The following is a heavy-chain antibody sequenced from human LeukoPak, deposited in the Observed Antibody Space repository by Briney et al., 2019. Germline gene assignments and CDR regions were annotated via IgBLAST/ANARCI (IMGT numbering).Heavy chain of an antibody. CDR3: ARDRSTVTGHCTGDDCYAELG. V-gene: IGHV3-23*01. CDR1: GFTFSTYT. Sequence: GGSLRLSCAASGFTFSTYTMYWVRHPPGKGLEWVSIIGSSGGGIHYADSVKGRFTISRDNSKNALYLQMNSLRVEDTAVYYCARDRSTVTGHCTGDDCYAELGRGQGTQVIVSS. J-gene: IGHJ4*02. D-gene: IGHD2-8*02. CDR2: IGSSGGGI.